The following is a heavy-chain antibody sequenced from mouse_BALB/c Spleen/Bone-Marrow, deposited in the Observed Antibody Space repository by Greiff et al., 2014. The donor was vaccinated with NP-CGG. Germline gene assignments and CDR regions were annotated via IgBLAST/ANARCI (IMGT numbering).Heavy chain of an antibody. CDR2: INPYNGDT. CDR3: AREGVYYYGSSPYFDV. D-gene: IGHD1-1*01. V-gene: IGHV1-20*01. Sequence: EVQLQQSGPELVKPGASVKISCKASGYSFTGYFMNWVMQSHGKSLEWIGRINPYNGDTFYNQKFKGKATLTVDKSSSTAHMELRSLTSEDSAVYYCAREGVYYYGSSPYFDVWGAGTTVTVSS. CDR1: GYSFTGYF. J-gene: IGHJ1*01.